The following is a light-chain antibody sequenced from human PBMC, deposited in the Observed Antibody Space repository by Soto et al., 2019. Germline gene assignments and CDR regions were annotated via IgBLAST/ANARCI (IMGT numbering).Light chain of an antibody. J-gene: IGKJ1*01. Sequence: EVWMNQDHLSQPVTLEQPASIRCRYRHSLVYSDGSTYLNWFQQRPGQSPRRLIYKVSNRDSGVPDRFSGSGSGTDFTLKISRVEAEDVGVYYCMQFTHWPWTFGQGTKV. V-gene: IGKV2-30*01. CDR3: MQFTHWPWT. CDR1: HSLVYSDGSTY. CDR2: KVS.